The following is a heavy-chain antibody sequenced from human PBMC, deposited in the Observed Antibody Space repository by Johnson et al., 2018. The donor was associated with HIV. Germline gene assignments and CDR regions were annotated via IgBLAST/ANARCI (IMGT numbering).Heavy chain of an antibody. CDR1: GFTFDDYA. Sequence: VQLVESGGVVVQPGGSLRLSCAASGFTFDDYAMHCVRQAPGKGLEWVSLISWAGGSTSYADSVKGRFTISRDNSTNSLYLQMNSLRAEDTSLYYCAKAFWSGYYPHAFDIWGQGTMVTVSS. V-gene: IGHV3-43D*03. D-gene: IGHD3-3*01. CDR2: ISWAGGST. CDR3: AKAFWSGYYPHAFDI. J-gene: IGHJ3*02.